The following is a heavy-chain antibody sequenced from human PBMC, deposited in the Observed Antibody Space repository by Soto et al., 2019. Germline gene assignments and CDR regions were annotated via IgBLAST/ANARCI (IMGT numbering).Heavy chain of an antibody. V-gene: IGHV1-8*01. CDR1: GYTFTSYD. CDR2: MNPDSGNT. D-gene: IGHD1-7*01. J-gene: IGHJ4*02. CDR3: ATMGTPATGLYYFDN. Sequence: ASVKVSCKASGYTFTSYDINWVRQATGQGLEWMGWMNPDSGNTGYAQKFQGRVTMTRNTSISTAYMELSSLRSEDTAVYYCATMGTPATGLYYFDNWGQGTLVTVSS.